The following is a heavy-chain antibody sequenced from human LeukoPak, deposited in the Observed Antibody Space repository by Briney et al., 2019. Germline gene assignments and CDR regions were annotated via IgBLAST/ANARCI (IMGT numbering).Heavy chain of an antibody. Sequence: PGGSLRLSCAASGFTFSSSAMSWVRQAPGKGLEWVSVISSSGGSTYYADSVKGRFTIFRDNSKNTLYLQMNSLRAEDTAVYYCARPPGQKYYYYGMDVWGQGTTVTVSS. CDR2: ISSSGGST. CDR1: GFTFSSSA. CDR3: ARPPGQKYYYYGMDV. D-gene: IGHD1-1*01. J-gene: IGHJ6*02. V-gene: IGHV3-23*01.